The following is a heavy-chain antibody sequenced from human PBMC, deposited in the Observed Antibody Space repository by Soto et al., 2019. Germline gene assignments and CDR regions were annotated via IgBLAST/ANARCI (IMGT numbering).Heavy chain of an antibody. CDR3: ARATGTLRSRNCDY. CDR2: IYHTGST. D-gene: IGHD1-1*01. J-gene: IGHJ4*02. V-gene: IGHV4-31*03. CDR1: GGSISTVGHY. Sequence: SETLSLTCSVSGGSISTVGHYWTWTRQPPGKGLEWIGSIYHTGSTYYSKSLRSRLTMSVDTSKSQFSLRLSSVTAADTAVYYCARATGTLRSRNCDYWGQGSLVTVSS.